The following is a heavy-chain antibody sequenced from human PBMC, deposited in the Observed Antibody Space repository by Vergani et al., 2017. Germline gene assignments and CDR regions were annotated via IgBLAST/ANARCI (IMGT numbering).Heavy chain of an antibody. V-gene: IGHV4-39*01. D-gene: IGHD3-22*01. CDR3: ARCFRDEGMIYGGTVENWFDP. Sequence: QLQLQESGPGLVKPSVTLSLTCTVSGGSITYGAFYWGWIRQSPGKGLEWIGSIYYSENKFYNPSLESRVTLSIDSTKNQFSLKLKSVTAADTAVYYCARCFRDEGMIYGGTVENWFDPWGQGTLVTVSS. CDR1: GGSITYGAFY. CDR2: IYYSENK. J-gene: IGHJ5*02.